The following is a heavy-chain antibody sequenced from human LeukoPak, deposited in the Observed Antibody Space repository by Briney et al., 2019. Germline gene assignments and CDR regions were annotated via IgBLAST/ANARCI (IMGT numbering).Heavy chain of an antibody. V-gene: IGHV3-7*01. CDR1: GFTFSNYW. J-gene: IGHJ4*02. CDR2: IKHDGNEQ. D-gene: IGHD5-24*01. Sequence: GGSLRLSCVASGFTFSNYWMSWVRQAPGKGLEWVANIKHDGNEQYYVDSVKGRFTISRDNAKNSLYLQVNSLTVDDTALYYCARYRIARDGIERFDYWGQGTLVTVSS. CDR3: ARYRIARDGIERFDY.